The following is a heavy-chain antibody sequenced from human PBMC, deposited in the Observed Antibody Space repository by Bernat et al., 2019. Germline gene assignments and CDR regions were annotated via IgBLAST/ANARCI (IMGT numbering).Heavy chain of an antibody. CDR1: GFTFSDHY. CDR2: SRNKDKTFTT. Sequence: DVQLVESGGGLVQPGGSLRLSCAASGFTFSDHYMDWVRQAPGKGLEWVGRSRNKDKTFTTEYAASVTGRFTISRDESKNSLYLQMNSLKTEDTAVYYCARASSYSGTYETRNYFDSWGQGTLVTVSS. J-gene: IGHJ4*02. D-gene: IGHD1-26*01. CDR3: ARASSYSGTYETRNYFDS. V-gene: IGHV3-72*01.